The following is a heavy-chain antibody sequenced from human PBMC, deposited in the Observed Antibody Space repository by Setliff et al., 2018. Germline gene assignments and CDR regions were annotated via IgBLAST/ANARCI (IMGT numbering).Heavy chain of an antibody. CDR1: GGSFSNYA. CDR3: ARGPSGWSSATSRYYFYMDV. Sequence: GASVKVSCKASGGSFSNYAIIWVRQAPGQGPEWMGGIIPIYGSTNNAEKFQGRVTFSADESMSTVYMELTSLRSDDASVYYCARGPSGWSSATSRYYFYMDVWGKGTTVTVSS. CDR2: IIPIYGST. D-gene: IGHD6-19*01. J-gene: IGHJ6*03. V-gene: IGHV1-69*13.